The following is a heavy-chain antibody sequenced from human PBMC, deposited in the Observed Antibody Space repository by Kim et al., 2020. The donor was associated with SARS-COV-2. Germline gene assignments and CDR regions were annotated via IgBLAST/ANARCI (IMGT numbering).Heavy chain of an antibody. J-gene: IGHJ4*02. V-gene: IGHV4-31*03. D-gene: IGHD5-18*01. Sequence: TLSLTCTVSGGSISSGGYYWSWIRQHPGKGLEWIGYIYYSGSTYYNPSLKSRVTISVDTSKNQFSLKLSSVTAADTAVYYCARRGYSFDFDDYWGQGTLVTVSS. CDR2: IYYSGST. CDR1: GGSISSGGYY. CDR3: ARRGYSFDFDDY.